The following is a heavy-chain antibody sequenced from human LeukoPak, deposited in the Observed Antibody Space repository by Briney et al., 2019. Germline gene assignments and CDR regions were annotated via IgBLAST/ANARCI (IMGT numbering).Heavy chain of an antibody. CDR2: ISRDGSRR. D-gene: IGHD4-17*01. Sequence: GGSLRLSCAASGFTFDVYAMHWVRQAPGKGLEWVSLISRDGSRRYYADSVKGRFTISRDNTKISLFLQMNGLRSEDTALYYCAKDILDYGDYSFDYWGQGTLVTVSS. CDR1: GFTFDVYA. V-gene: IGHV3-43*02. CDR3: AKDILDYGDYSFDY. J-gene: IGHJ4*02.